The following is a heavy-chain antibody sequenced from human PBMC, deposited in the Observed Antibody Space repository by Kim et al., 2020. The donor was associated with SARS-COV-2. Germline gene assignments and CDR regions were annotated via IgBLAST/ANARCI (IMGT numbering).Heavy chain of an antibody. CDR2: INHSGST. V-gene: IGHV4-34*01. J-gene: IGHJ6*02. CDR3: ARGIAARRYYYYYGMDV. D-gene: IGHD6-6*01. CDR1: GGSFSGYY. Sequence: SETLSLTCAVYGGSFSGYYWSWIRQPPGKGLEWIGEINHSGSTNYNPSLKSRVTISVDTSKNQFSLKLSSVTAADTAVYYCARGIAARRYYYYYGMDVWGQGTTVTVSS.